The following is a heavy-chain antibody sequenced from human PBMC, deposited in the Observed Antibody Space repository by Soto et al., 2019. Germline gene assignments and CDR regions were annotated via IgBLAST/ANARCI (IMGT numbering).Heavy chain of an antibody. D-gene: IGHD3-22*01. Sequence: ASVKVSCKASGYTFTGYYMHWVRQAPGQGLEWMGWINPNSGGTNYAQKFQGWVTMTRDTSISTAYMELSRLRSDDTAVYYCARGWDDSSGYYQPGDAFDIWGQGTMVTVSS. V-gene: IGHV1-2*04. CDR2: INPNSGGT. CDR1: GYTFTGYY. CDR3: ARGWDDSSGYYQPGDAFDI. J-gene: IGHJ3*02.